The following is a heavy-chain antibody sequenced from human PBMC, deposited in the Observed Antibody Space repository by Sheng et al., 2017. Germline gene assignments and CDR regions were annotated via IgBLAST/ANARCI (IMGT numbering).Heavy chain of an antibody. D-gene: IGHD3-16*02. Sequence: EVQLVESGGGLVQPGGSLRLSCGASGFTFSSYWMHWVRQVPGKGLVWVSRVNTDGRSTNYADSVKGRFTISRDNAQNTLYLQMNSLRAEDTAVYYCARDSLEAGYCFDYVGPGKPRSPSP. CDR2: VNTDGRST. V-gene: IGHV3-74*01. J-gene: IGHJ4*02. CDR3: ARDSLEAGYCFDY. CDR1: GFTFSSYW.